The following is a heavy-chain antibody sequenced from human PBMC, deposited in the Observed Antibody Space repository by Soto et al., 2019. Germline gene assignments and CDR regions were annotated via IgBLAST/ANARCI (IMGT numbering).Heavy chain of an antibody. J-gene: IGHJ5*02. CDR2: IFASGRT. CDR3: ARDSAGTTSFDWFDP. D-gene: IGHD1-7*01. Sequence: SETLSLTCTVSGGSISGYFWSWIRQPAGKGLEWIGRIFASGRTDYNPSLKSRVTMSVDTSKNQFSLKLRSLTAADTAVYFCARDSAGTTSFDWFDPWGQGTLVTV. V-gene: IGHV4-4*07. CDR1: GGSISGYF.